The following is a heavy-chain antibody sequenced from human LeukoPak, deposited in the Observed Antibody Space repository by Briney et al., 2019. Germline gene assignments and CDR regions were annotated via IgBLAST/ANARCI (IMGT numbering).Heavy chain of an antibody. CDR1: GGSFSGYY. CDR2: INHSGST. Sequence: SETLSLTCAVYGGSFSGYYWSWIRQPPGKGLEWIGEINHSGSTNYNPSLKSRVTISVDTSKNQFSLKLSSVTAADTAVYYCARPRITIFGVAVRALDIWGQGTMVTVSS. V-gene: IGHV4-34*01. J-gene: IGHJ3*02. CDR3: ARPRITIFGVAVRALDI. D-gene: IGHD3-3*01.